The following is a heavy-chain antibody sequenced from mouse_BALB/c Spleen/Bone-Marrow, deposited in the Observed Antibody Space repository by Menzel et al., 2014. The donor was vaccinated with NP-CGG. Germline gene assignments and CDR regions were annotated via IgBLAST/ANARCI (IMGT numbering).Heavy chain of an antibody. Sequence: VQLQQSGAELVRPGVSVKISCKGSGYTFTDYAMHWVKQSHAKSLEWIGVISTYYGDASYNQKFMGKATMTVDKSSSTAYMELARLTSEDSAIYYCARGIDDYDAGFAYWGQGTLVTVSA. CDR3: ARGIDDYDAGFAY. CDR2: ISTYYGDA. J-gene: IGHJ3*01. D-gene: IGHD2-4*01. CDR1: GYTFTDYA. V-gene: IGHV1S137*01.